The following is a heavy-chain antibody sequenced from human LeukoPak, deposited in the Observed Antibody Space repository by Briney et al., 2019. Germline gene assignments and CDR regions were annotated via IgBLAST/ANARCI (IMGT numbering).Heavy chain of an antibody. CDR3: AKATVTHLIDY. Sequence: GVSLTLPCVASGFTFNSYAMIWLRQAPGKGLEWVTTSASGGSSYYPGSVKGRFTIFRDNSKNTLYLQMNSLGAEDTGVYYCAKATVTHLIDYWWQGTLVIVSS. CDR2: SASGGSS. V-gene: IGHV3-23*01. CDR1: GFTFNSYA. D-gene: IGHD4-17*01. J-gene: IGHJ4*02.